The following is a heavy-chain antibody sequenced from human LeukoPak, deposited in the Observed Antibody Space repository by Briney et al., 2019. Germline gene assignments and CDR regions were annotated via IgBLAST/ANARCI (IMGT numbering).Heavy chain of an antibody. D-gene: IGHD2-2*01. CDR3: AKDSRVVPAATFDY. J-gene: IGHJ4*02. V-gene: IGHV3-23*01. CDR2: ISGSGGST. CDR1: GFTFSSYA. Sequence: GGSLRLSCAASGFTFSSYAMSWVRQAPGKGLEWVSAISGSGGSTYYADSVKGRSTISRDNSKNTLYLQMNSLRAEDAAVYYCAKDSRVVPAATFDYWGQGTLVTVSS.